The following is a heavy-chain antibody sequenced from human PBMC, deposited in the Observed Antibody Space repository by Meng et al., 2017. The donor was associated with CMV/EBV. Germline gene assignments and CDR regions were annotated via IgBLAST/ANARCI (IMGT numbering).Heavy chain of an antibody. V-gene: IGHV3-33*06. J-gene: IGHJ4*02. CDR1: GFRFSSYG. D-gene: IGHD1-26*01. Sequence: SGFRFSSYGMHWVRQAPGGGLEGVEVIWYDGSSKYYAECVEGRFTISRENSKNTLYLQMNSLRAEDTAIYYCAKDLAVGATHYFDYWGQGTLVTVSS. CDR2: IWYDGSSK. CDR3: AKDLAVGATHYFDY.